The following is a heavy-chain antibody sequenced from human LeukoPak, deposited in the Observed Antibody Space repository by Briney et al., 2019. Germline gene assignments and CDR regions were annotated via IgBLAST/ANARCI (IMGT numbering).Heavy chain of an antibody. CDR2: IYYSGTT. D-gene: IGHD3-9*01. J-gene: IGHJ4*02. V-gene: IGHV4-59*01. CDR1: GGSISSYY. Sequence: KTSETLSLTCTASGGSISSYYWSWIRQPPGKGLEWIGYIYYSGTTNYNPSLKSRVTLSVDTSKSQFSLKLSSVTAADTAVFYCARETGNYYFDYWGQGTLVTVSS. CDR3: ARETGNYYFDY.